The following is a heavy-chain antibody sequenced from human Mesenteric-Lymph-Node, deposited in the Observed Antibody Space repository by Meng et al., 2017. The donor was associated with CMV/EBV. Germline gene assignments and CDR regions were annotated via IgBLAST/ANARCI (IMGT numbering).Heavy chain of an antibody. V-gene: IGHV4-59*11. CDR2: INYSRGT. CDR3: ARADILRFGDGMDV. J-gene: IGHJ6*02. CDR1: GDSISSHY. Sequence: SETLSLTCIVSGDSISSHYWNWIRQTPGKGLEWIGYINYSRGTNYNPSLKSRVTISLDTSKNQFSLKLSSVTAADTAVYYCARADILRFGDGMDVWGQGTTVTVSS. D-gene: IGHD3-3*01.